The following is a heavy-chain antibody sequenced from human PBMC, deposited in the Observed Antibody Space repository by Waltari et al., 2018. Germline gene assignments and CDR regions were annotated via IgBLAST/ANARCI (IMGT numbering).Heavy chain of an antibody. V-gene: IGHV4-34*12. CDR3: ARRAAGNRNDAFDV. Sequence: QVQLQQWGTELLKPSETQSLTCSVYSDSFSGYYWNWIRQPPGRGLEWIGEIIHSGEIDQSGITSYNPSLKSRVTISEDASKNQFSLNLNSVTAADTAVYYCARRAAGNRNDAFDVWGPGTKVTFSS. D-gene: IGHD6-13*01. J-gene: IGHJ3*01. CDR2: IIHSGEIDQSGIT. CDR1: SDSFSGYY.